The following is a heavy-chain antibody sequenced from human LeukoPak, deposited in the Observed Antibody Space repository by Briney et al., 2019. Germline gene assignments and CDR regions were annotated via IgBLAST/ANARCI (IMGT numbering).Heavy chain of an antibody. Sequence: PSETLSLTCAVYGGSFSGYYWSWIRQPPGKGLEWIAYIYYSGKTNYNPSLESRVTISVDTSKNQFSLKLSSVTAADTALYYCARHGGYSGNPMPFDSWGQGTLVTVSS. CDR3: ARHGGYSGNPMPFDS. CDR1: GGSFSGYY. V-gene: IGHV4-59*08. J-gene: IGHJ4*02. D-gene: IGHD4-23*01. CDR2: IYYSGKT.